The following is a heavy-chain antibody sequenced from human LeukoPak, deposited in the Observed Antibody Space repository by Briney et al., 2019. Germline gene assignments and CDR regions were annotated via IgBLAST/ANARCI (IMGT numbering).Heavy chain of an antibody. D-gene: IGHD6-19*01. V-gene: IGHV4-59*01. CDR2: IYYSGST. CDR3: ARGTGSGWFAFDY. CDR1: GGPISSYY. Sequence: SETLSLTCTVSGGPISSYYWSWLRQPPGKGLEWIGYIYYSGSTNYNPSLKSRVTISVDTSKNQFSLKLSSVTAADTAVYYCARGTGSGWFAFDYWGQGTLVTVSS. J-gene: IGHJ4*02.